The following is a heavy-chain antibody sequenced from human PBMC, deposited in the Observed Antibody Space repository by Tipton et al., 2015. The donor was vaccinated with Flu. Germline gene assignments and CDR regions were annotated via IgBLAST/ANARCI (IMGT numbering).Heavy chain of an antibody. D-gene: IGHD3-10*01. Sequence: TLSLTCTVSGGSISSYYWSWIRQHPGKGLEWIGYIYYSGSTYYNPSLKSRVTISVDTSKNQFSLKLSSVTAADTAVYYCARGRGSGSSIYYYYYYGMDVWGQGTTVTVSS. CDR3: ARGRGSGSSIYYYYYYGMDV. J-gene: IGHJ6*02. CDR1: GGSISSYY. V-gene: IGHV4-31*03. CDR2: IYYSGST.